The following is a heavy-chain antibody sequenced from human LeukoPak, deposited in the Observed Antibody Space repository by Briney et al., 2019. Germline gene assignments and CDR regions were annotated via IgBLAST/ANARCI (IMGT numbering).Heavy chain of an antibody. J-gene: IGHJ6*03. CDR1: GGSVGSGDYY. D-gene: IGHD1-26*01. V-gene: IGHV4-30-4*08. CDR2: IYHSGST. CDR3: ARASSGSYSGPIYYYYYMDV. Sequence: SQTLSLTCTVSGGSVGSGDYYWSWIRQPPGKSLEWIGCIYHSGSTYYTPSLKRRVTISLDTPTNQFSLKLSSVTAADTAVYYCARASSGSYSGPIYYYYYMDVWGKGTTVTVSS.